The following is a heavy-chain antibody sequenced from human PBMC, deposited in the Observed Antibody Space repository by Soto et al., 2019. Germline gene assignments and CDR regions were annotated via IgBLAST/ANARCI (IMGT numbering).Heavy chain of an antibody. V-gene: IGHV1-2*02. CDR3: ARSLTEGYCTITGCYTRPLYGMDV. D-gene: IGHD2-2*02. CDR1: GYTFSGYY. J-gene: IGHJ6*02. Sequence: ASVKVSCKASGYTFSGYYIHWLRQAPGQGLEWMGWINPNSGGTNYAQKFQGRVTVTRDTPTSTTYMELSRLTSDDTAVYYCARSLTEGYCTITGCYTRPLYGMDVWGQGTTVTVSS. CDR2: INPNSGGT.